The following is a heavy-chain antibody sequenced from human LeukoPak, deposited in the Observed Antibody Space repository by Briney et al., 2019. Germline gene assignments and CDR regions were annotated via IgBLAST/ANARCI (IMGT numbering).Heavy chain of an antibody. CDR1: GGTFSSYA. D-gene: IGHD3-16*01. CDR3: ARDPQGGAPDYFDY. V-gene: IGHV1-69*13. J-gene: IGHJ4*02. CDR2: IIPIFGTA. Sequence: SVKVSCKASGGTFSSYAISWVRQAPGQGLEWMGGIIPIFGTANYAQKFQGRVTITADESTSTAYMELSSLRSEDTAVYYCARDPQGGAPDYFDYWGQGTLVTVSS.